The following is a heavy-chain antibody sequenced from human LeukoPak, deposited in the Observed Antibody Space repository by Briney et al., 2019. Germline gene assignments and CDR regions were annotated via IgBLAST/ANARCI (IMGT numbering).Heavy chain of an antibody. D-gene: IGHD5-24*01. J-gene: IGHJ4*02. CDR3: ARELRDGYNFRGYYFDD. CDR1: GGSITSYY. V-gene: IGHV4-59*12. CDR2: IYHSGST. Sequence: SETLSLTCSVSGGSITSYYWSWIRQPPGKGLEWIGYIYHSGSTFYNPSLRGRVSISVDRSKNQFSLKLSSVTAADTAVYYCARELRDGYNFRGYYFDDWGQGNLVTVSS.